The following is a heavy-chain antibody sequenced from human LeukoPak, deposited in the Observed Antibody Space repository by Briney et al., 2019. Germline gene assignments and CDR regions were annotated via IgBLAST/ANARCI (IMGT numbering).Heavy chain of an antibody. CDR2: ISAYNGNT. Sequence: GASVKVSCKASGYTFTSYGISWVRQAPGQGLEWMGWISAYNGNTNYAQKLQGRVTMTTDTSTSTAYMELRSLRSDDTAVYYCARDIVVVTAMPDPFDYWGQGTLVTVSS. D-gene: IGHD2-21*02. CDR3: ARDIVVVTAMPDPFDY. J-gene: IGHJ4*02. V-gene: IGHV1-18*01. CDR1: GYTFTSYG.